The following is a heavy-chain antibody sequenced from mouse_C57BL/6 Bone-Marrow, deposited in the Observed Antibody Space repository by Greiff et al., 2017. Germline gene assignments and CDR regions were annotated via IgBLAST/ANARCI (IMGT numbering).Heavy chain of an antibody. Sequence: EVKLMESGGDLVKPGGSLKLSCAASGFTFSSYGMSWVLQTPDKRLEWVATISSGGSYTYYPDSVKGRFTISRDNAKNTLDLQMSSLKSEDTAMYYCARARAYWGQGTLVTVSA. CDR3: ARARAY. V-gene: IGHV5-6*01. CDR1: GFTFSSYG. J-gene: IGHJ3*01. CDR2: ISSGGSYT.